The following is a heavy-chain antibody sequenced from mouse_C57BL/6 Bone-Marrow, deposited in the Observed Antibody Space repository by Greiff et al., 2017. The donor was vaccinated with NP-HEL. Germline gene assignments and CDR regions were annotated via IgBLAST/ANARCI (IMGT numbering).Heavy chain of an antibody. CDR1: GFTFTDYY. Sequence: EVKLVESGGGLVQPGGSLSLSCAASGFTFTDYYMSWVRQPPGKALEWLGFIRNKANGYTTEYSASVKGRFTISRDNSQSILYLQMNALRAEDSATYYCARYLITTVYFDYWGQGTTLTVSS. V-gene: IGHV7-3*01. CDR2: IRNKANGYTT. J-gene: IGHJ2*01. CDR3: ARYLITTVYFDY. D-gene: IGHD1-1*01.